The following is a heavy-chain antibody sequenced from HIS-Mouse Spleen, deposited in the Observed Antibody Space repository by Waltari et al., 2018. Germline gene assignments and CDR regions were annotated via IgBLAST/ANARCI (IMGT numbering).Heavy chain of an antibody. CDR2: IYSSGST. J-gene: IGHJ4*02. V-gene: IGHV4-39*01. CDR1: GGSISSSSYY. CDR3: ARRRGWFDY. D-gene: IGHD6-19*01. Sequence: QLQLQESGPGLVKPSETLSLTCTVSGGSISSSSYYWGWIRQPPGKGLEWIGGIYSSGSTSSNPSLKSRVTISVDTSKNQCSLKLSSVTAADTAVYYCARRRGWFDYWGQGTLVTVSS.